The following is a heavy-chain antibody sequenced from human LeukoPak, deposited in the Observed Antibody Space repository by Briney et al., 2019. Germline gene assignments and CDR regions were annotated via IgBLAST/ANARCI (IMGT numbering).Heavy chain of an antibody. Sequence: ASVKVSCKASGYTFTVYYMHWVRQAPAQGLEWLGGINPSSGAINYAQKVQGRVTMTRDSSISTAYMELNRLTSDDTAVYYCARGGDGYNSGPRGTYWGQGTLVTVSS. J-gene: IGHJ4*02. CDR2: INPSSGAI. V-gene: IGHV1-2*02. CDR3: ARGGDGYNSGPRGTY. D-gene: IGHD5-24*01. CDR1: GYTFTVYY.